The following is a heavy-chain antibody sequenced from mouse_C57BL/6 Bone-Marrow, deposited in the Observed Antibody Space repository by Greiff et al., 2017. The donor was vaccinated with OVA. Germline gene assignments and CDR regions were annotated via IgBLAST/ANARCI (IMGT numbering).Heavy chain of an antibody. CDR3: ARNAYYSNYEYYAMDY. D-gene: IGHD2-5*01. CDR2: ISYDGSN. V-gene: IGHV3-6*01. J-gene: IGHJ4*01. CDR1: GYSITSGYY. Sequence: ESGPGLVKPSQSLSLTCSVTGYSITSGYYWNWIRQFPGNKLEWMGYISYDGSNNYNPSLKNRISITRDTSKNQFFLKLNSVTTEDTATYDCARNAYYSNYEYYAMDYWGQGTSVTVSS.